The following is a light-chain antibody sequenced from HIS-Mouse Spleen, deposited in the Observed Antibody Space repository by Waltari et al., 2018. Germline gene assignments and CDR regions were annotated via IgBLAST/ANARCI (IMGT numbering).Light chain of an antibody. CDR2: EGS. CDR1: SSDVGSYNL. CDR3: CSYAGSSTFVV. V-gene: IGLV2-23*01. Sequence: QSALTQPASVSGSPGQSITISCTGTSSDVGSYNLFPWYQQHPGKAPKPMIYEGSKRPSGVSNRFSGSKSGNTASLTISGLQAEDEADYYCCSYAGSSTFVVFGGGTKLTVL. J-gene: IGLJ2*01.